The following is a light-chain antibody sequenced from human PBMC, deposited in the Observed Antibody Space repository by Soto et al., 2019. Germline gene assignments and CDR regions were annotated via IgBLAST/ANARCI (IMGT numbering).Light chain of an antibody. CDR2: DDS. Sequence: SDELNQPLSVSVAPGQRARITCKGNNIGSKSVHWYQQKPGQAPVLVVYDDSDRPSGIPERFSGSNSGNTATLTISRVEAGDEADYYCQVWDSSSDHRYVFGTGTKVTVL. J-gene: IGLJ1*01. CDR3: QVWDSSSDHRYV. CDR1: NIGSKS. V-gene: IGLV3-21*02.